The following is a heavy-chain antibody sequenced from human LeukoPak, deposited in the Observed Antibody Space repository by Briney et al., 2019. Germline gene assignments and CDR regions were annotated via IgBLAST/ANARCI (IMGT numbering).Heavy chain of an antibody. Sequence: GGSLRLSCAASGFTFSSYGMHWVRQAPGKGLEWVAFIRYDGSNKYYADSVKGRFTISRDNSKNTLYPQMNSLRAEDTAVYYCAKDRDTAMAYWGQGTLVTVSS. V-gene: IGHV3-30*02. D-gene: IGHD5-18*01. CDR1: GFTFSSYG. J-gene: IGHJ4*02. CDR2: IRYDGSNK. CDR3: AKDRDTAMAY.